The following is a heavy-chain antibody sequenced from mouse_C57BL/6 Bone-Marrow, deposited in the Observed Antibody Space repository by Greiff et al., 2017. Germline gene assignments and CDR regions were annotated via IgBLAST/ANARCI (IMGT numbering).Heavy chain of an antibody. CDR2: ISSGGDYT. D-gene: IGHD1-1*01. J-gene: IGHJ3*01. V-gene: IGHV5-9-1*02. CDR1: GFTFSSYA. Sequence: EVMLVESGEGLVKPGGSLKLSCAASGFTFSSYAMSWVRQTPEKRLEWVAYISSGGDYTYYADTVKGRFTISRDNARSTLYLQMSSLKSEDTAMYYCTNYYPWFAYWGQGTLVTVSA. CDR3: TNYYPWFAY.